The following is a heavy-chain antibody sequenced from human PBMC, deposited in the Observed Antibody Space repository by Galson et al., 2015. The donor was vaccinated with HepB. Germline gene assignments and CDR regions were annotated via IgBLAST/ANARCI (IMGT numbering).Heavy chain of an antibody. Sequence: TLSLTCTVSGGSISSGGYYWSWIRQHPGKGLEWIGYIYYSGSTYYNPSLKSRVTISVDTSKNQFSLKLSSVTAADTAVYYCARDQATYYDYVWGSYPPGGLKLWGQGTLVTVSS. J-gene: IGHJ4*02. D-gene: IGHD3-16*02. CDR1: GGSISSGGYY. V-gene: IGHV4-31*03. CDR2: IYYSGST. CDR3: ARDQATYYDYVWGSYPPGGLKL.